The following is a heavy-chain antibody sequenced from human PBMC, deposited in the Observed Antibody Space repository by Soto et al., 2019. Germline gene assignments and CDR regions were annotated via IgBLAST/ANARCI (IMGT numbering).Heavy chain of an antibody. CDR2: INHSGST. J-gene: IGHJ4*02. Sequence: QVQLQQWGAGLLKPSETLSLTCAVYGGSFSGYYWSWIRQPPGKGLEWIGEINHSGSTNYNPSLKSRVTISVATSKNQFSLKLSSVTAADTAVYYCARGSNAQVREFDYWGQGTLVTVSS. V-gene: IGHV4-34*01. D-gene: IGHD3-10*01. CDR3: ARGSNAQVREFDY. CDR1: GGSFSGYY.